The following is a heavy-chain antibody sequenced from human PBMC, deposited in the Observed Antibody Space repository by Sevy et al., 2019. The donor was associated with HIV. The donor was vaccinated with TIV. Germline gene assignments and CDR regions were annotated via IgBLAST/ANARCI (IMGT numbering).Heavy chain of an antibody. V-gene: IGHV3-21*01. D-gene: IGHD6-13*01. CDR1: GFTFSSYT. CDR2: VTFLSNYI. CDR3: ARGGSNWPYFDY. J-gene: IGHJ4*02. Sequence: GGSLRLSCAASGFTFSSYTMNWVRRAPGKGLEWVSSVTFLSNYIYYADSVKGRFTISRDNAKNSVYLQMNSLRVEDTAVYFCARGGSNWPYFDYWGQGTLVTVSS.